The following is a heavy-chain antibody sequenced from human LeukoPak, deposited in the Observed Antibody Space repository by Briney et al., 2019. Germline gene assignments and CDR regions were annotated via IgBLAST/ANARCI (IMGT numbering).Heavy chain of an antibody. D-gene: IGHD3-10*01. V-gene: IGHV1-18*04. Sequence: ASVKVSCKASGYTFTSYGISWVRQAPGQGLEWMGWISAYNGNTNYAQKLQGRVTMTTDTSTSTAYMELRSLRSGDTAVYYCARRVRYYGSGSYYLDYWGQGTLVTVSS. J-gene: IGHJ4*02. CDR2: ISAYNGNT. CDR3: ARRVRYYGSGSYYLDY. CDR1: GYTFTSYG.